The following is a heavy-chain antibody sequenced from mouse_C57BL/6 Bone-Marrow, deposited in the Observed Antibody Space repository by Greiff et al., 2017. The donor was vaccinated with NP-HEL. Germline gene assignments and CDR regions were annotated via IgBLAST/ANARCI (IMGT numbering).Heavy chain of an antibody. CDR3: ARDSSGYRDYYAMDY. V-gene: IGHV1-55*01. J-gene: IGHJ4*01. D-gene: IGHD3-2*02. Sequence: QVQLQQPGAELVKPGASVKMSCKASGYTFTSYWITWVKQRPGQGLEWIGDIYPRSGNTYYNEKFKGKATLTADKSSSTAYMELRSLTSEDSAVYFCARDSSGYRDYYAMDYWGQGTSVTVSS. CDR1: GYTFTSYW. CDR2: IYPRSGNT.